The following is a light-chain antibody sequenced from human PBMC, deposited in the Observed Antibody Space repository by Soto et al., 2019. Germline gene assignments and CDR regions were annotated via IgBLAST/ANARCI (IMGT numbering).Light chain of an antibody. CDR2: KAS. J-gene: IGKJ1*01. Sequence: DIQMTQSPSTLSESVGDRVTITCRASQSISNWLAWYQQKPGKAPKLLIYKASSLESGVPSRFSGSGSGTEFTLTISSLQPDDFATYYCQQYNSYSRTFGQGTNVEIK. CDR1: QSISNW. V-gene: IGKV1-5*03. CDR3: QQYNSYSRT.